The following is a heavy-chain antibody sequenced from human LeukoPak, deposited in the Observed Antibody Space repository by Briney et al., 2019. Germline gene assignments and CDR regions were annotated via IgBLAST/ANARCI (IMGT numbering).Heavy chain of an antibody. J-gene: IGHJ4*02. CDR3: AKGAYYDL. D-gene: IGHD3-22*01. V-gene: IGHV3-23*01. CDR2: ISDNGGST. CDR1: GFIFSSSG. Sequence: GGSLRLSCAASGFIFSSSGMSWVRQAPGKGLEWVSTISDNGGSTYYPDSVKGRFTISRDNSKNTLYLQMNSLRAEETAVYYCAKGAYYDLWGQGTLVTVSS.